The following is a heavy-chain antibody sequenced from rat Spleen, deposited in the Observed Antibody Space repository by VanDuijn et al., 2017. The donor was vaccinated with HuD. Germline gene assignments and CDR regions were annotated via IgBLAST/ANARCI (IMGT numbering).Heavy chain of an antibody. D-gene: IGHD1-10*01. CDR2: ISPSGKST. V-gene: IGHV5S23*01. Sequence: EVQLVESGGGLVQPGRSLKLSCAASGFTFSDYAMAWVRQAPKKGLEWVASISPSGKSTYYRDSVKGRFTISRDNAESTLYLLMDGLRSEDTATYFCARYTATISFDYWGRGVMVTVSS. J-gene: IGHJ2*01. CDR3: ARYTATISFDY. CDR1: GFTFSDYA.